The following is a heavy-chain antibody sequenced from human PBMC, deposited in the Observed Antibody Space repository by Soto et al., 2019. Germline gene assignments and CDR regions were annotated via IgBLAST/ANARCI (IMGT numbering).Heavy chain of an antibody. CDR3: AKDSSGWYMGFDY. Sequence: SLRLSCAASGFTFSSYGMHWVRQAPGKGLEWVAVLSYDGSNKYYADSVKGRFTISRDNSKNTLYLQMNSLRAEDTVVYYCAKDSSGWYMGFDYWGQGTLVIGSS. CDR1: GFTFSSYG. D-gene: IGHD6-19*01. J-gene: IGHJ4*02. CDR2: LSYDGSNK. V-gene: IGHV3-30*18.